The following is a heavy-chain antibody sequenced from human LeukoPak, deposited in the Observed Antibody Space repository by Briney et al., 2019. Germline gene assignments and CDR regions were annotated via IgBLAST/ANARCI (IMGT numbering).Heavy chain of an antibody. J-gene: IGHJ6*03. CDR1: GGTFSSYG. CDR3: ARGPGGRSGYYPLEDYYYYYYMDV. CDR2: IRVYNGNT. Sequence: ASVKVSCKASGGTFSSYGINWVRQAPGQGLEWMGWIRVYNGNTNYAQKLQGRVTMTTDTSTSTAYMELRSLRSDDTAVYYCARGPGGRSGYYPLEDYYYYYYMDVWGKGTTVTVSS. V-gene: IGHV1-18*01. D-gene: IGHD3-22*01.